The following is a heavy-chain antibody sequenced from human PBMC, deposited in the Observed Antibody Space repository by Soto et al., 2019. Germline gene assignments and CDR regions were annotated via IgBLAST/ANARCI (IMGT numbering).Heavy chain of an antibody. D-gene: IGHD3-10*01. CDR1: GFNFNDYY. V-gene: IGHV3-11*01. Sequence: GGSLRLSCEASGFNFNDYYMSWIRQAPGKGLEWVSDINSDGTTTHYADSVKGRFTISRDNAKNSLYLQMVSLRVDGTAVYYCSRDAWGGPSGQGTLVTVFS. CDR2: INSDGTTT. CDR3: SRDAWGGP. J-gene: IGHJ5*02.